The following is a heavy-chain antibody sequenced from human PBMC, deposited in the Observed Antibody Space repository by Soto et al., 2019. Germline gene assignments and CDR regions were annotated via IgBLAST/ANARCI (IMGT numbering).Heavy chain of an antibody. Sequence: GGSLRLSCAASGFTFSSYAMMWVRQAPGKGLEWVSAISGSGGSTYYADSVKGRFTISRDNSKNTLYLQMNSLRAEDTAVYYCAKMRTYYCSGGSCYYYYYMDVWGKGTTVTVSS. CDR3: AKMRTYYCSGGSCYYYYYMDV. D-gene: IGHD2-15*01. CDR2: ISGSGGST. V-gene: IGHV3-23*01. CDR1: GFTFSSYA. J-gene: IGHJ6*03.